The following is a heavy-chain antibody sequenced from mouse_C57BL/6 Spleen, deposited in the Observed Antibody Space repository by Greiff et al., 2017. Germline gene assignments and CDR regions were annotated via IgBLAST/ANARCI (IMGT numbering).Heavy chain of an antibody. D-gene: IGHD1-1*01. CDR1: GYTFTSYW. J-gene: IGHJ3*01. V-gene: IGHV1-50*01. CDR3: ARASGSSSLFAY. CDR2: IDPSDSYT. Sequence: QVQLKQPGAELVKPGASVKLSCKASGYTFTSYWMQWVKQRPGQGLEWIGEIDPSDSYTNYNQKFKGKATLTVDTSSSTAYMQLSSLTSEDSAVYYCARASGSSSLFAYGGQGTLVTVSA.